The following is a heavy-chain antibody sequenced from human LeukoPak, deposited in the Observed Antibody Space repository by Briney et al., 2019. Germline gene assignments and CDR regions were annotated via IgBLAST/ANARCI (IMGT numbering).Heavy chain of an antibody. V-gene: IGHV4-59*08. D-gene: IGHD2-2*01. Sequence: SETLSLTCTVSGGSISSYYWSWIRQPPGKGLEWIGYIYYSGSTNYNPSLKSRVTISVDTSKNQFSLKLSSVTAADTAVYYRARSVGPATPLDYYYYMDVWGKGTTVTVSS. J-gene: IGHJ6*03. CDR2: IYYSGST. CDR1: GGSISSYY. CDR3: ARSVGPATPLDYYYYMDV.